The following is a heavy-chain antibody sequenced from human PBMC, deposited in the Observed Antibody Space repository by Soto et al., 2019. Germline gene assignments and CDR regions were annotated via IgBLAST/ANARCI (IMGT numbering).Heavy chain of an antibody. V-gene: IGHV1-46*01. D-gene: IGHD6-19*01. CDR3: VRGVASVFLFGY. J-gene: IGHJ4*02. CDR2: ISPSGGST. CDR1: GYTFTKYY. Sequence: QVQLVQSGAEVKKPGASVKVSCKASGYTFTKYYLHWVRQDARQELEWMGVISPSGGSTTYAQKFQGRVTMTRDTSTSTVYMELSSLRSDDTAVYWCVRGVASVFLFGYWGQGTLVTVSS.